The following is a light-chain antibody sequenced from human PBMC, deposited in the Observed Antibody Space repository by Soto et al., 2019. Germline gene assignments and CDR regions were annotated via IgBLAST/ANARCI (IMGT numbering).Light chain of an antibody. J-gene: IGKJ1*01. V-gene: IGKV1-5*01. CDR1: QSINAR. CDR2: DAS. Sequence: DIQMTQSPFTLSASVGDRVTITCRASQSINARLAWHQQKAGKAPKVLIYDASNLESGVPSRFSGSGSGREFILTISSLQPDDFATYYCQQYNTYPWTFGQGTKVEIK. CDR3: QQYNTYPWT.